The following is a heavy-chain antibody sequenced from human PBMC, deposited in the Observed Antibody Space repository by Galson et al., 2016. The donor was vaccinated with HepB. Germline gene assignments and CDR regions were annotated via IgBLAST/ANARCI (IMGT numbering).Heavy chain of an antibody. J-gene: IGHJ4*02. Sequence: SLRLSCAASGFTFSSYAMHWVRQAPGKGLEWVAVISFDGSNNFYADSVKGRSAISRDNSKNTLYLQMNSLRAEDTAVYYCARDDDYVWGTYRYTRTVPQYYFDYWGQGTLVTVSS. V-gene: IGHV3-30*09. CDR3: ARDDDYVWGTYRYTRTVPQYYFDY. D-gene: IGHD3-16*02. CDR1: GFTFSSYA. CDR2: ISFDGSNN.